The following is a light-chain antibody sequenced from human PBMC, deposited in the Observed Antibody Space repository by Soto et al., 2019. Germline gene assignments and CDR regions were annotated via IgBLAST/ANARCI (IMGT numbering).Light chain of an antibody. CDR2: GAS. J-gene: IGKJ1*01. V-gene: IGKV3-20*01. CDR1: QSVSSSY. CDR3: QHYGSSWT. Sequence: EIGLTQSPGTLSLSPGERATLSYRASQSVSSSYLAWYQQKAGQAPRLLIYGASNRATGIPDRFSGSGSGTDFILTSSRLEPEDFAVYYCQHYGSSWTFGQGTKV.